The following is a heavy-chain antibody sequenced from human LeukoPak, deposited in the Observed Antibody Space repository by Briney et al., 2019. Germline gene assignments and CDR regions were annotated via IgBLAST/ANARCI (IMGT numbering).Heavy chain of an antibody. D-gene: IGHD2-15*01. V-gene: IGHV3-30*02. Sequence: GGSLRLSCAASGFTFSSYGMHWVRQAPGEGLEWVAYIGYDGSKKCYSDSVKGRFTISRDNSKNTVHLQMNGLRAADTALYFCARDLGGIYYIAYWGQGTLVTVSS. CDR1: GFTFSSYG. CDR2: IGYDGSKK. J-gene: IGHJ4*02. CDR3: ARDLGGIYYIAY.